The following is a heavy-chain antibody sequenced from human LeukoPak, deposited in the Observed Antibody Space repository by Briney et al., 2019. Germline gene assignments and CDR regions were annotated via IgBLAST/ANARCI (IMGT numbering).Heavy chain of an antibody. D-gene: IGHD2-15*01. CDR2: IDPSDSYT. CDR3: ARGLRGGPRGGRLDY. CDR1: GFTFTSFW. Sequence: GSLRLSCKGPGFTFTSFWFSWVRQIPGKGLEWMGRIDPSDSYTNYSPSFPGHLIISVDKSISTAYLQLSSLKASDTAIYYCARGLRGGPRGGRLDYWGQGTLVTV. V-gene: IGHV5-10-1*01. J-gene: IGHJ4*02.